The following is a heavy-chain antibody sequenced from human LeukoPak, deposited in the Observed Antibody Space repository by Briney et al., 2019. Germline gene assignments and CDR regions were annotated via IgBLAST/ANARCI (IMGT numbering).Heavy chain of an antibody. Sequence: SETLSLTCAVYGGSFSGYYWSWIRQPPGKGLEWIGEINHSGSTNYNPSLKSRVTISVDTSKNQFSLKLSSVTAADTAVYYCARGYDFWSGPSFDLWGRGTLVTVSS. D-gene: IGHD3-3*01. V-gene: IGHV4-34*01. J-gene: IGHJ2*01. CDR3: ARGYDFWSGPSFDL. CDR2: INHSGST. CDR1: GGSFSGYY.